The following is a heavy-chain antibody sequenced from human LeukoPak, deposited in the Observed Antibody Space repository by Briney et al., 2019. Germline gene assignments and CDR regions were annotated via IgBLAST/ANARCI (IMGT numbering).Heavy chain of an antibody. V-gene: IGHV4-39*07. CDR3: ARDQKAFDI. Sequence: PSETLSLTCTVSGGSISSSSYYWAWIRQPPGKGPVWIGSIYYSRRTSYKPSLKSRVTISIDTSKNQFSLKLTSVTAADTAVYYCARDQKAFDIWGQGTMVTVSS. CDR1: GGSISSSSYY. J-gene: IGHJ3*02. CDR2: IYYSRRT.